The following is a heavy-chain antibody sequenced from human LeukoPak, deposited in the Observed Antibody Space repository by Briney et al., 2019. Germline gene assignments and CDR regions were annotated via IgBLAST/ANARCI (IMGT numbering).Heavy chain of an antibody. J-gene: IGHJ3*02. D-gene: IGHD3-3*01. CDR2: ISGSGGST. CDR1: GFPFSSYP. CDR3: AKDQGIFGVIHDAFDI. V-gene: IGHV3-23*01. Sequence: PGGSLRLSCAGSGFPFSSYPISWVRQPPGKGLEWVSAISGSGGSTYYADSVKGRFTISRDNSKNTLYLQMNSLGAEDTAVYYCAKDQGIFGVIHDAFDIWGQGTMVTVSS.